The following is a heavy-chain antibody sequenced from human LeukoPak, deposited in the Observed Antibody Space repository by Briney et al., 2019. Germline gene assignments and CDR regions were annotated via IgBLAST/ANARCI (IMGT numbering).Heavy chain of an antibody. J-gene: IGHJ5*02. Sequence: PGGSLRLSCAVSGFIYNTYAMTWVRQSPGKGRECVSSFDNSGDYTYHADSVKGQFTISRDNSRNTLYLQMSSLRVEDTALYYCGKQFSSSWQFDPRGQGTLVTVSS. CDR3: GKQFSSSWQFDP. CDR2: FDNSGDYT. CDR1: GFIYNTYA. D-gene: IGHD6-13*01. V-gene: IGHV3-23*01.